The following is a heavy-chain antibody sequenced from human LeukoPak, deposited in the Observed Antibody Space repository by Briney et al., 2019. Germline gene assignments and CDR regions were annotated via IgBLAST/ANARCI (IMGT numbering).Heavy chain of an antibody. V-gene: IGHV3-53*01. CDR3: AIGWELHRFGY. CDR2: ITSGGNT. J-gene: IGHJ4*02. Sequence: GGSLRLSCAASGFTVSKNYMSWVRQAPGKGLEWVAVITSGGNTNYADSVKGRFTISRDNSKNTLKLQMNSLRAEDTAVYYCAIGWELHRFGYWGQGTLVTVSS. CDR1: GFTVSKNY. D-gene: IGHD1-26*01.